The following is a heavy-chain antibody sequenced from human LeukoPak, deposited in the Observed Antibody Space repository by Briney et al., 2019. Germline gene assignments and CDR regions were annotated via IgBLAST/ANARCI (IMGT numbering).Heavy chain of an antibody. CDR1: GGSISSGSW. Sequence: PSGTLSLTCAVSGGSISSGSWWGWIRQPPGKGLEWIGEIHHSGSTNYNPSLKSRATLSVDKSKNQLSLRLTSVTAADTAVYYCARGGDYRFDYWGQGTLVTVSS. V-gene: IGHV4-4*02. CDR3: ARGGDYRFDY. CDR2: IHHSGST. D-gene: IGHD4-17*01. J-gene: IGHJ4*02.